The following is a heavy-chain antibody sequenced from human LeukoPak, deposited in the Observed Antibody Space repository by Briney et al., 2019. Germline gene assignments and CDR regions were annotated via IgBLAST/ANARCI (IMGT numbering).Heavy chain of an antibody. D-gene: IGHD3-9*01. CDR2: INHSGST. Sequence: SETLSLTCAVYGGSFSGYYWTWIRQPPGKGLEWIGEINHSGSTNYNPSLKSRVTVSVDTSKNQFSLKLSSVTAADTAVYYCAGNMLRFFDWAIYGMDVWGQGTTVTVSS. J-gene: IGHJ6*02. CDR1: GGSFSGYY. CDR3: AGNMLRFFDWAIYGMDV. V-gene: IGHV4-34*01.